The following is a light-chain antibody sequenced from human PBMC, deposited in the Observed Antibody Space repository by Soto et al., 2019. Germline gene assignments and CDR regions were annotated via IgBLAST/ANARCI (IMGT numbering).Light chain of an antibody. CDR3: QSYDSSLSGSVV. Sequence: QSVLRQPPSVSGAPGQRVTISCTGSSSNIGAGYDVHWYQQLPGTAPKLLIYGNSNRPSGVPDRVSGSKSGTSASLAITGLQAEDEADYYCQSYDSSLSGSVVFGGGTKLTVL. J-gene: IGLJ2*01. CDR1: SSNIGAGYD. V-gene: IGLV1-40*01. CDR2: GNS.